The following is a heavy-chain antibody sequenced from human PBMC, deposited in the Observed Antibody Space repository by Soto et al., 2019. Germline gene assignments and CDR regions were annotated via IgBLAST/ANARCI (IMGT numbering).Heavy chain of an antibody. CDR1: TFTFSDYY. V-gene: IGHV3-11*06. J-gene: IGHJ5*02. CDR3: ASRIPSSNWFDP. D-gene: IGHD6-6*01. Sequence: PVGSLRLSCAASTFTFSDYYMTWIRQAPGKGLEWVSDISSSTSYTNYADSVKGRFTISRDNAKNSLYLQMNSLRAEDTAVYYCASRIPSSNWFDPWGQGTLVTVSS. CDR2: ISSSTSYT.